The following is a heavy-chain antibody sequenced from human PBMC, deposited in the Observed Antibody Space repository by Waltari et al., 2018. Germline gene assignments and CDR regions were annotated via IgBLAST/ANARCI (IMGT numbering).Heavy chain of an antibody. Sequence: QVQLQESGPGLVKPSETLSFPCTVSGYSISSGSYWGWIRQPPGKGLEWIGSIYHSGSTYYNPSLKSRVTISVDTSKNQFSLKLSSVTAADTAVYYCASLYRRAVAYFDYWGQGTLVTVSS. D-gene: IGHD6-19*01. V-gene: IGHV4-38-2*02. J-gene: IGHJ4*02. CDR1: GYSISSGSY. CDR2: IYHSGST. CDR3: ASLYRRAVAYFDY.